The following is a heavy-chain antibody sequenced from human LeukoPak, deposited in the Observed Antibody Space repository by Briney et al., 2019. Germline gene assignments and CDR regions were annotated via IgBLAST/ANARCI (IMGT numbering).Heavy chain of an antibody. CDR3: AHRREMAIMRVNYFDY. D-gene: IGHD5-24*01. Sequence: ESGPTLVNPTQTLTLTCNFSGFLLTTSGVGVGWIRQSPGKALEWLAVIYWNDDKRYNPSLKSRLTITKDPSKNQVVLLMTNMDPVDTATYYCAHRREMAIMRVNYFDYWGQGALVTVSS. CDR2: IYWNDDK. V-gene: IGHV2-5*01. CDR1: GFLLTTSGVG. J-gene: IGHJ4*02.